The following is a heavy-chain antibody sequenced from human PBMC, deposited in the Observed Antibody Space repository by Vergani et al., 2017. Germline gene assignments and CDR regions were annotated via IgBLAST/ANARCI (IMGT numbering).Heavy chain of an antibody. J-gene: IGHJ4*02. Sequence: QVQLVQSGAEVKKPGASVKVSCKASGYTFTSYYMHWVRQAPGQGLEWMGRIIPIFGTANYAQKFQGRVTITADESTSTAYMELSSLRSEDTAVYYCARDLSIAVAGTHFGYWGQGTLVTVSS. CDR3: ARDLSIAVAGTHFGY. V-gene: IGHV1-69*18. CDR1: GYTFTSYY. CDR2: IIPIFGTA. D-gene: IGHD6-19*01.